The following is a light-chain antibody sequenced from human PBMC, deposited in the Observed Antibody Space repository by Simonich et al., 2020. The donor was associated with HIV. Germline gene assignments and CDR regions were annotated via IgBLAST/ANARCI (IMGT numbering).Light chain of an antibody. CDR3: QQYHSTPLT. J-gene: IGKJ4*01. CDR1: QSVLYSSNNKHY. Sequence: DIVMTQSPDSLAVYLGERDITKIKCSQSVLYSSNNKHYLAWYQQKPGKTPKLLIYWAATRESGVPDRFSGSGSGTDFTLTISSLHAEDVAVYYCQQYHSTPLTFGGGTKVEIK. V-gene: IGKV4-1*01. CDR2: WAA.